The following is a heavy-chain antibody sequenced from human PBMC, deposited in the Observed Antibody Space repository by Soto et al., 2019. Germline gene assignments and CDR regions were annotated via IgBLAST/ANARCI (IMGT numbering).Heavy chain of an antibody. CDR3: ARDHYTSSSHNYVGY. CDR2: IYHTGTL. D-gene: IGHD6-6*01. J-gene: IGHJ4*02. V-gene: IGHV4-30-2*01. Sequence: SVTLSLTCNVSGGSITSSEYSWNWIRQAPGKGLEWIGFIYHTGTLYYNPSLNSRVTISLDRSENLFSLKLSSVTAADTAVYFCARDHYTSSSHNYVGYWGQGTLVTDSS. CDR1: GGSITSSEYS.